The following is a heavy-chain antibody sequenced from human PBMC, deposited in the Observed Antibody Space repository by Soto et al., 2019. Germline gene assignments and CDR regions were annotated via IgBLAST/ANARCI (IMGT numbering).Heavy chain of an antibody. CDR2: ISPDGSNS. J-gene: IGHJ4*02. V-gene: IGHV3-7*01. CDR1: GLTFTKYW. D-gene: IGHD6-19*01. CDR3: ARGHLWLGY. Sequence: EVQLVDSGGDLVQPGGSLRLSCATSGLTFTKYWMSWVRQAPGKGLESVADISPDGSNSFYVDSVKGRVTISSDNDKNALYLQMNSLRVEDTAVFYCARGHLWLGYWGQGILVTVSS.